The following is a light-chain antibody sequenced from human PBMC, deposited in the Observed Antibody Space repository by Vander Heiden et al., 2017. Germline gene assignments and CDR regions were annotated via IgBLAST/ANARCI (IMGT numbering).Light chain of an antibody. V-gene: IGKV2-28*01. CDR1: QCLRGSDGNNH. Sequence: IVITQSPLSLPVTPGEPASISCRSSQCLRGSDGNNHLDWYLQKPGQSPQLLIYLSSNRASGVPDRFSGSVSGTDFTPQISGVEAEDVGVYYCRQCLRNPVTFGQGTRVEIK. J-gene: IGKJ1*01. CDR2: LSS. CDR3: RQCLRNPVT.